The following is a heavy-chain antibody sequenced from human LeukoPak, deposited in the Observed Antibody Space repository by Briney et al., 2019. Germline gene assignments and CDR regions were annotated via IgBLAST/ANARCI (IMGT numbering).Heavy chain of an antibody. CDR1: GYTFTSYG. Sequence: GASVKVSCKASGYTFTSYGISWVRQAPGQGLEWMGWISAYNGNTNYAQKLQGRVTMTTDTSTSTAYMELRSLRSDDTAVYYCARSPHDSSGYYYVHYFDYWGQGTLVTVSS. CDR2: ISAYNGNT. D-gene: IGHD3-22*01. CDR3: ARSPHDSSGYYYVHYFDY. V-gene: IGHV1-18*01. J-gene: IGHJ4*02.